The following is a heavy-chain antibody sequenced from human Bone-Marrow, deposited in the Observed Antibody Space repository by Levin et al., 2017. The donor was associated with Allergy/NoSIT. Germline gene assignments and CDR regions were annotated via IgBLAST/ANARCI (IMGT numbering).Heavy chain of an antibody. D-gene: IGHD2-15*01. V-gene: IGHV3-21*01. Sequence: GGSLRLSCAASGFTFSSYSMNWVRQAPGKGLEWVSSISSSSSYIYYADSVKGRFTISRDNAKNSLYLQMNSLRAEDTAVYYCARSRRGKAHCSGGSCYIFDPWGQGTLVTVSS. CDR2: ISSSSSYI. J-gene: IGHJ5*02. CDR3: ARSRRGKAHCSGGSCYIFDP. CDR1: GFTFSSYS.